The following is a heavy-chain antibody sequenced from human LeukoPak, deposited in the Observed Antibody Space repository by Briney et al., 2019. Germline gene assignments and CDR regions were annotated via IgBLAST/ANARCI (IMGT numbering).Heavy chain of an antibody. CDR1: GGSISSYY. Sequence: SETLSLTCTVSGGSISSYYWSWIRQPPGKGLEWIGYIYYSGSTNYNPSLKSRVTISVDTSKNQFSLKLSSVTAADTAVYYCARLSLHCGGGSCLDYYYYYGMDVWGQGTTVTVSS. D-gene: IGHD2-15*01. CDR2: IYYSGST. J-gene: IGHJ6*02. V-gene: IGHV4-59*08. CDR3: ARLSLHCGGGSCLDYYYYYGMDV.